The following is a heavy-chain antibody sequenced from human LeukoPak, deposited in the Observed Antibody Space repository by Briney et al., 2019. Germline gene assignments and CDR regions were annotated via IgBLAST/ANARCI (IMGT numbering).Heavy chain of an antibody. CDR3: AKDPPPIAAATNYFDY. J-gene: IGHJ4*02. CDR1: GFTFSSYG. CDR2: IRYDGSNK. Sequence: GGSLRLSCAASGFTFSSYGMHWVRQAPGKGLEWVAFIRYDGSNKYYADSVKGRFTISRDNSKNTLYLQMNSLRAEDTAVYYCAKDPPPIAAATNYFDYWGQGTLVTVSS. D-gene: IGHD6-13*01. V-gene: IGHV3-30*02.